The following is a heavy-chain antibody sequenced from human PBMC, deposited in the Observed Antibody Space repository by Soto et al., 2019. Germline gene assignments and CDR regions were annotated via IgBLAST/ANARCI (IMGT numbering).Heavy chain of an antibody. CDR3: ARNTPGIAAAGTVWFDP. D-gene: IGHD6-13*01. V-gene: IGHV1-3*01. CDR2: INAGNGNT. Sequence: GASVKVSCKASGYTFTSYAMHWVRQAPGQRLEWMGWINAGNGNTKYSQKFQGRVTITRDTSASTAYMELSSLRSEDTAVYYCARNTPGIAAAGTVWFDPWGQGTLVTVSS. CDR1: GYTFTSYA. J-gene: IGHJ5*02.